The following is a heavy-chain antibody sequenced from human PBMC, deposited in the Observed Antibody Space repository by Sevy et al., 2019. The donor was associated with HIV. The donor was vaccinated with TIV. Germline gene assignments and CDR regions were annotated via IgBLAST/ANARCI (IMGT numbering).Heavy chain of an antibody. CDR3: AREGGVATTGDHDAFDI. J-gene: IGHJ3*02. CDR2: IIPIFGTP. CDR1: GDAFSTYG. D-gene: IGHD7-27*01. V-gene: IGHV1-69*13. Sequence: ASVKVSCKASGDAFSTYGLSWVRQAPGQGLEWMGGIIPIFGTPNYAQKFQGRVTITADESASTAYMELSSLRSEDTALYYCAREGGVATTGDHDAFDIWGHGTLVTVSS.